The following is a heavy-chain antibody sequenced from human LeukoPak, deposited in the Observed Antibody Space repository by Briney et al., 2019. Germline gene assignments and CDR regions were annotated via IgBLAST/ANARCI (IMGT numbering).Heavy chain of an antibody. D-gene: IGHD6-6*01. CDR1: AGSFSVYS. J-gene: IGHJ4*02. Sequence: SVKVSCKASAGSFSVYSINWVRQAPRQGLEWVGGIIPIFGRGKYAQDFQGRVTITADESTSTVYMELSSLRYEDTAVYYCAKVGLVDSSGLPDYWGQGTLVTVSS. V-gene: IGHV1-69*13. CDR3: AKVGLVDSSGLPDY. CDR2: IIPIFGRG.